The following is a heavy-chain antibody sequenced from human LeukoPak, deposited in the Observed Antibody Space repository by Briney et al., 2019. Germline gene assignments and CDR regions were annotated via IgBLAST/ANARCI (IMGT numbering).Heavy chain of an antibody. V-gene: IGHV4-34*01. D-gene: IGHD3-3*01. CDR3: ARGRITIFGVVSSFDY. Sequence: PSETLSLTCAVYGGSFSGYYWSWIRQPPGKGLEWIGEINHSGSTNYNPSLKSRVTISVDTSKNQFSLKLSSVTAADTAVYYCARGRITIFGVVSSFDYWGQGTLVTVSS. CDR1: GGSFSGYY. J-gene: IGHJ4*02. CDR2: INHSGST.